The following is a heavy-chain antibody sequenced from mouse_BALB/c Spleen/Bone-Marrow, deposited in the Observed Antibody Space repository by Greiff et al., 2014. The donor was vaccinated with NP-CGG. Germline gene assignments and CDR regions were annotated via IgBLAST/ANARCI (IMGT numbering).Heavy chain of an antibody. CDR1: GFNIKDTY. J-gene: IGHJ2*01. D-gene: IGHD1-1*01. Sequence: EVQLQQSGAELVKPGASVKLSCTASGFNIKDTYMHWVKQRPEQGLEWIGRIDPANGNTKYDPKFQGKATITADTSSNTAYLQLGSLTSEDTAVYYCASYYYGHYFDYWGQGTTLTVSS. CDR2: IDPANGNT. V-gene: IGHV14-3*02. CDR3: ASYYYGHYFDY.